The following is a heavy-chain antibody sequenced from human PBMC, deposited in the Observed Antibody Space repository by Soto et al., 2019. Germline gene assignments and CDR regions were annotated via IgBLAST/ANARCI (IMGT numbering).Heavy chain of an antibody. Sequence: PSETLSLTCTVSGGSINSNNYYWSWIRQPPGKGLEWIGSIYYSGSTYYNPSLKSRVTISVDTSKNQFSLKLSSVTASDTAVYYCAKDGGNGNYFDYWGQGTLVTVSS. D-gene: IGHD2-15*01. CDR2: IYYSGST. J-gene: IGHJ4*02. CDR3: AKDGGNGNYFDY. CDR1: GGSINSNNYY. V-gene: IGHV4-39*02.